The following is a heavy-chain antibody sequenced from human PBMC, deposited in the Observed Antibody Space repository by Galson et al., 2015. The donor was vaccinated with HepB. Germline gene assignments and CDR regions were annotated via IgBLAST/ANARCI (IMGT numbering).Heavy chain of an antibody. CDR1: GGSISSSSCF. V-gene: IGHV4-39*01. CDR3: ARFKLGIEYYFDY. Sequence: ETLSLTCSVSGGSISSSSCFWGWIRQPPGKGLEWIGSIYDSGSTYFNPSLQSRVTIFVDTSKNQFSLELSSVTAADTAVYYCARFKLGIEYYFDYWGQGTLVTVSS. J-gene: IGHJ4*02. D-gene: IGHD7-27*01. CDR2: IYDSGST.